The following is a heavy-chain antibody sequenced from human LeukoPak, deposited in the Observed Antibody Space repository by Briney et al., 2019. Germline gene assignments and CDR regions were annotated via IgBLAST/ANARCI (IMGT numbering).Heavy chain of an antibody. Sequence: PSETLSLTCAVYGGSFSGYYWSWIRQPPGKGLEWIGEINHSGSTNYNPSLKSRVTISVDTSKNQFSLKLSSVTAADTAVYYWARVGYCSGGSCYFTYFQHWGQGTLVTVSS. V-gene: IGHV4-34*01. J-gene: IGHJ1*01. CDR2: INHSGST. CDR3: ARVGYCSGGSCYFTYFQH. D-gene: IGHD2-15*01. CDR1: GGSFSGYY.